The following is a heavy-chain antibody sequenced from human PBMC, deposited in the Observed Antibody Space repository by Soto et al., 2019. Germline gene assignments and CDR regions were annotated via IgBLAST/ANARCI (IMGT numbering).Heavy chain of an antibody. J-gene: IGHJ4*02. D-gene: IGHD3-9*01. Sequence: SETLSLTCSVSDDSINSDKYYWGWIRQPPGKGLEWIGSIYYRGNAYYNPSLQTRVTISLDKSRSQFSLKLNSVTAADSAVYFCARLEGLATISHYFDFWGPGALVTVSS. CDR3: ARLEGLATISHYFDF. V-gene: IGHV4-39*01. CDR1: DDSINSDKYY. CDR2: IYYRGNA.